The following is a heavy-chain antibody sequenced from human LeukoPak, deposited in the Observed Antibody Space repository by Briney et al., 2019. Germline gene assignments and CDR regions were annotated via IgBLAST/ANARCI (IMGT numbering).Heavy chain of an antibody. CDR3: ARHIAAAGGVERNAFDI. J-gene: IGHJ3*02. V-gene: IGHV4-39*07. D-gene: IGHD6-13*01. CDR1: GGSISSSSYY. Sequence: SETLSLTCTVSGGSISSSSYYWGWIRQPPGKGLEWIGSIYYSGSTYYNPSLKSRVTISVDTSKNQFSLKLSSVAAADTAVYYCARHIAAAGGVERNAFDIWGQGTMVTVSS. CDR2: IYYSGST.